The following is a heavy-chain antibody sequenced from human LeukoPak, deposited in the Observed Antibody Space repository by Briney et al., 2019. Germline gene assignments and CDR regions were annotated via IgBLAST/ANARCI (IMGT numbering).Heavy chain of an antibody. CDR3: ARDGPAQMVDFDY. CDR2: IYPYTGAT. Sequence: ASVRVSCKASGYTFSGTGWYLYWLRQAPGQGLECMGWIYPYTGATHYAQKFQGRVAMTRDTSISTAYMELSRLRPDDTAVYYCARDGPAQMVDFDYWGQGTLVTVSS. V-gene: IGHV1-2*02. D-gene: IGHD3-10*01. CDR1: GYTFSGTGWY. J-gene: IGHJ4*02.